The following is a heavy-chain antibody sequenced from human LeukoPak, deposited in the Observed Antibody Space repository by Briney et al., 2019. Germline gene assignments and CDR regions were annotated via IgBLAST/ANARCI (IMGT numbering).Heavy chain of an antibody. D-gene: IGHD3-3*01. CDR3: SSKDWSGSGPYSDY. CDR2: IRTKDNNYAT. CDR1: GLTFSGSA. J-gene: IGHJ4*02. Sequence: GGSLRLSCAASGLTFSGSAMHWVRQASGKGLEWVGRIRTKDNNYATAYAAAVKGRFTTSRDDSKNTAYLQMNSLKTDDTAVYYCSSKDWSGSGPYSDYWGQGTLVTVSS. V-gene: IGHV3-73*01.